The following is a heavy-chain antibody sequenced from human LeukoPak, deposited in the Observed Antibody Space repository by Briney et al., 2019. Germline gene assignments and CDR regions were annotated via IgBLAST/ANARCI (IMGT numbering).Heavy chain of an antibody. V-gene: IGHV3-30*02. J-gene: IGHJ4*02. Sequence: GGSLRLSCAASGFTFSSYGMHWVRQDPGKGLEWVAFIRYDGSNKYYADSVKGRFTISRDNSKNTLYLQMNSLRAEDTAVYYCAKDRPILGYCSSTSCPGTLDYWGQGTLVTVSS. D-gene: IGHD2-2*01. CDR1: GFTFSSYG. CDR3: AKDRPILGYCSSTSCPGTLDY. CDR2: IRYDGSNK.